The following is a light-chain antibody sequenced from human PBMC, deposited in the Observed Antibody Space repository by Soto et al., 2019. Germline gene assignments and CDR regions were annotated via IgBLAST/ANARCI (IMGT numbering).Light chain of an antibody. J-gene: IGKJ1*01. CDR2: AAS. V-gene: IGKV1-39*01. CDR1: QGISSY. CDR3: QQTYTTPWT. Sequence: IQMTQSPSSLSASVGDRVTITCRASQGISSYLNWYQQKPGKAPRLLIYAASSLQSGVPSGFSGSGSATIFTLTISSVQPEDSAIYYCQQTYTTPWTFGQGTKVEIK.